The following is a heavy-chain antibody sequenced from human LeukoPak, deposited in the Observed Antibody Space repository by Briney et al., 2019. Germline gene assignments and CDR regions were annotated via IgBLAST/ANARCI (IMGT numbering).Heavy chain of an antibody. CDR2: IYYSGST. CDR1: GGSISSYY. D-gene: IGHD2-15*01. J-gene: IGHJ4*02. Sequence: SETLSLTCTVSGGSISSYYWSWIRQPPGKGLEWIGYIYYSGSTNYNPSLKSRVTISVDTSKNQFSLKLSSVTAADTAVYYCARDRYCSGGSCYSGSDYWGQGTLVTVSS. V-gene: IGHV4-59*01. CDR3: ARDRYCSGGSCYSGSDY.